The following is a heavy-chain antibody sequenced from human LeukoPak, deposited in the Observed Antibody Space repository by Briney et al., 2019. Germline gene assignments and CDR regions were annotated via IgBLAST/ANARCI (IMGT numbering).Heavy chain of an antibody. J-gene: IGHJ6*02. D-gene: IGHD3-10*01. CDR2: INAGNGNT. Sequence: GASVKVSCKASGYTFTSYAMHWVRQAPGQRLEWMGWINAGNGNTKYSQKFQGRVTITRDTSASTAYMELSSLRSEDTAVYYCARDGLLWFGHGMDVWGQGTTVTVSS. CDR3: ARDGLLWFGHGMDV. CDR1: GYTFTSYA. V-gene: IGHV1-3*01.